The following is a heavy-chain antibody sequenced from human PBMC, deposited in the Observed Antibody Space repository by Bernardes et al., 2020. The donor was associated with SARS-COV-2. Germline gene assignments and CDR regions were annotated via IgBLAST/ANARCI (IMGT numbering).Heavy chain of an antibody. D-gene: IGHD2-2*01. CDR3: ARDHGYQLLAY. CDR2: ISYDGSNK. V-gene: IGHV3-30*04. J-gene: IGHJ4*02. Sequence: GGSLRLSCAASGFTFSSYAMHWVRQAPGKGLEWVAVISYDGSNKYYADSVKGRFTISRDNSKNTLYLQMNSLRAEDTAVYYCARDHGYQLLAYWGQGTLVTVSS. CDR1: GFTFSSYA.